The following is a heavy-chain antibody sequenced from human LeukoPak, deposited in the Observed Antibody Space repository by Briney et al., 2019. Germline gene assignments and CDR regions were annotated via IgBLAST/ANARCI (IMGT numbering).Heavy chain of an antibody. J-gene: IGHJ6*04. CDR2: IKQDGSDK. D-gene: IGHD4-17*01. CDR3: ARDWDDYGDSVPARGGKDV. Sequence: GGSLRLSCAASGFTFNKFWMTWVRQAPGKGLEWVANIKQDGSDKYYVDSVKGRFTISRDNAENSVHLQMNSPRAEDTAVYYCARDWDDYGDSVPARGGKDVWGKGTTVTVSS. CDR1: GFTFNKFW. V-gene: IGHV3-7*03.